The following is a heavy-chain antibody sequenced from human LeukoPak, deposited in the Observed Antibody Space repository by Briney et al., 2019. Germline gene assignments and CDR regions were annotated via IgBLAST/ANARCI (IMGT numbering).Heavy chain of an antibody. CDR1: GADISSYY. J-gene: IGHJ3*02. D-gene: IGHD2-21*02. CDR2: IFYSGST. Sequence: SETLSLTCSVSGADISSYYWSWIRQPPGKGLEWIGYIFYSGSTNYNPSLKSRVTISVDTSKNQFSLKLSSVTAADTAVYYCARMTSNAFDIWGQGTMVTVSS. V-gene: IGHV4-59*01. CDR3: ARMTSNAFDI.